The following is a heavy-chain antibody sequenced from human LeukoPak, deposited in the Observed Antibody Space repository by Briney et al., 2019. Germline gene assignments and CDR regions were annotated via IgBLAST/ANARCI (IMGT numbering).Heavy chain of an antibody. CDR1: GFTFSRYA. CDR3: AREGNSSSSSESDY. Sequence: PGGSLRLSRAASGFTFSRYAMHWVRQAPGKGLEYVSAISSNGGSTYYANSVKGRFTISRDNSKKTLYLQMGSLRGEDMAVYYCAREGNSSSSSESDYWGQGTLVTVSS. V-gene: IGHV3-64*01. D-gene: IGHD6-13*01. J-gene: IGHJ4*02. CDR2: ISSNGGST.